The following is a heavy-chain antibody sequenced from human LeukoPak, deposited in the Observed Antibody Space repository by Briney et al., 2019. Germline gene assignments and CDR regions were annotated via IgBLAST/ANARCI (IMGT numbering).Heavy chain of an antibody. D-gene: IGHD3-10*02. V-gene: IGHV3-48*03. CDR3: AELGITMIGGV. Sequence: GGSLRLSCAVSGLTFSNYDMNWVRQAPGKGLEWVSYISSSGSTIYYADSVKGRFTISRDNAKNSPYLQMNSLRAEDTAVYYCAELGITMIGGVWGKGTTVTISS. J-gene: IGHJ6*04. CDR1: GLTFSNYD. CDR2: ISSSGSTI.